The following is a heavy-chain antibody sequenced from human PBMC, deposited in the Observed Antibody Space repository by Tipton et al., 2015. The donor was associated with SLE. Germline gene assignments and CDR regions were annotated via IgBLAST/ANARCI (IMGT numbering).Heavy chain of an antibody. CDR2: IYTSGST. J-gene: IGHJ4*02. Sequence: TLSPTCTVSGDSFKSGSYYWSWIRQPAGKGLEWIGRIYTSGSTNYNPSLKSRVTISVDTSKNQFSLKLTSVTAADTAVYYCARDLAWGSWGYWGQGTLVTVSS. D-gene: IGHD7-27*01. V-gene: IGHV4-61*02. CDR1: GDSFKSGSYY. CDR3: ARDLAWGSWGY.